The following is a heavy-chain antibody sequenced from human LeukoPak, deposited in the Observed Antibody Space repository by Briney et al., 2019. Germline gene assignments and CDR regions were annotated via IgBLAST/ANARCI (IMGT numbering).Heavy chain of an antibody. D-gene: IGHD6-13*01. Sequence: PSETLSLTCAVYGGSFSGYFWSWIRQPPGKGLEWIGEINHSGSTNYNPSLKSRVTISVDTSKNQFSLKLSSVTAADTAVYYCASIAAADYYFDYWGQGTLVTVSS. CDR1: GGSFSGYF. CDR3: ASIAAADYYFDY. CDR2: INHSGST. J-gene: IGHJ4*02. V-gene: IGHV4-34*01.